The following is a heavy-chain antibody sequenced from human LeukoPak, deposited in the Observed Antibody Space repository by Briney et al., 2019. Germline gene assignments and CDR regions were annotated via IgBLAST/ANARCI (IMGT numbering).Heavy chain of an antibody. D-gene: IGHD3-3*01. V-gene: IGHV3-21*04. CDR2: ISSSTSYI. J-gene: IGHJ4*02. CDR1: GFTFSSYS. Sequence: GGSLRLSCAASGFTFSSYSMNWVRQAPGKGLEWVSSISSSTSYIYYADSVKGRFTISRDNSKNTLYLQINSLRAEDTAVYYCARHVWGGYFKEEYYFDYWGQGTLVTVSS. CDR3: ARHVWGGYFKEEYYFDY.